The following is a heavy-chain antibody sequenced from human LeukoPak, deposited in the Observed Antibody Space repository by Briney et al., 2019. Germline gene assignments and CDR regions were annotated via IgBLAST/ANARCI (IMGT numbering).Heavy chain of an antibody. V-gene: IGHV3-23*01. CDR2: VSGNGGST. D-gene: IGHD2/OR15-2a*01. Sequence: PGGSLRLSCAASGFTFSTHAMSWVRQAPGKGLEWASAVSGNGGSTNYADSVKGRFTISRDNSKNTVYLQMNSLRAEDTAVYYCAKSPGSTYLFDYWGQGTLVTVSS. CDR1: GFTFSTHA. J-gene: IGHJ4*02. CDR3: AKSPGSTYLFDY.